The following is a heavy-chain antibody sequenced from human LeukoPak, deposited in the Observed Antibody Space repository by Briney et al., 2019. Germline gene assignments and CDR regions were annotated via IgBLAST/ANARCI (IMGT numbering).Heavy chain of an antibody. CDR2: IIPIRGIA. CDR3: ARDPSTSHYYYGMDV. CDR1: GGTFSSYT. D-gene: IGHD2-2*01. J-gene: IGHJ6*02. Sequence: SVKVSCKASGGTFSSYTISWVRQAPGQGPEWMGRIIPIRGIANYAQKFQGRVTIIADKSTSTAYMELSSLRSEDTAVYYCARDPSTSHYYYGMDVWGQGTTVTVSS. V-gene: IGHV1-69*04.